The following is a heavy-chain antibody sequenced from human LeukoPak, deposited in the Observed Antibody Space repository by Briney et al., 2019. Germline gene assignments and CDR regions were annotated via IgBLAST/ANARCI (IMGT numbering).Heavy chain of an antibody. Sequence: PGRSLRLSCAASGFTFSSYAMHWVRQAPGKGLEWVAVISYDGSNKYYADSVKGRFTISRDNSKNTLYLQMNSLRAEDTAVYYCARDKRVGATPYYYYYMDVWGKGTAVTVSS. V-gene: IGHV3-30-3*01. CDR1: GFTFSSYA. CDR2: ISYDGSNK. D-gene: IGHD1-26*01. CDR3: ARDKRVGATPYYYYYMDV. J-gene: IGHJ6*03.